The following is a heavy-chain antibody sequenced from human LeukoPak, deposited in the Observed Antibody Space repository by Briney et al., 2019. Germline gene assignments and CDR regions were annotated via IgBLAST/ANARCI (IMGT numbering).Heavy chain of an antibody. Sequence: GESLKISCKASGYNFANYWIAWVRLMPGKGLEWMGTIYPGDSDTRYRPSFQGQVTISADKSITTAYLQWSTLKASDTAMYYCTLQGDSNYYDYWGQGTLVTVSS. CDR2: IYPGDSDT. V-gene: IGHV5-51*01. CDR3: TLQGDSNYYDY. CDR1: GYNFANYW. J-gene: IGHJ4*02.